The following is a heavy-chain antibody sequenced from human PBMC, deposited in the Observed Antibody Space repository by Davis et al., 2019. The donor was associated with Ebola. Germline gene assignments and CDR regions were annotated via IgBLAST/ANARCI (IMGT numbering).Heavy chain of an antibody. V-gene: IGHV2-5*02. D-gene: IGHD3-22*01. CDR3: ARMYVEYYYDSSGYYSAYYFDY. CDR2: IYWDDDK. J-gene: IGHJ4*02. Sequence: SGPTLVKPTQTLTLTCTFSGFSLSTSGVGVGWVRQPPGKALEWLALIYWDDDKRYSPSLKSRLTITKDTSKSQVVLTMTNMDPVDTATYYCARMYVEYYYDSSGYYSAYYFDYWGQGTLVTVSS. CDR1: GFSLSTSGVG.